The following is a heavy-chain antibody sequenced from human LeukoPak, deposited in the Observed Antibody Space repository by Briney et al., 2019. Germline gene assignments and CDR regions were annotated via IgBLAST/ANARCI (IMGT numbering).Heavy chain of an antibody. CDR1: GGSISSSRYY. Sequence: SETLSLTCTVSGGSISSSRYYWGWIRQPPGKGLEWIGSIYYSGSTYYNPSLKSRVTISVDTSKNQFSLKLSSVTAADTAVYYCASSVSVWFDPWGQGTLVTVSS. D-gene: IGHD3-10*01. V-gene: IGHV4-39*01. CDR3: ASSVSVWFDP. J-gene: IGHJ5*02. CDR2: IYYSGST.